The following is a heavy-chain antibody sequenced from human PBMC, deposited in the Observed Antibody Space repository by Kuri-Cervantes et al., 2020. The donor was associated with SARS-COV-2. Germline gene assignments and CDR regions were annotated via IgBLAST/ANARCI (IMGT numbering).Heavy chain of an antibody. CDR2: ISYDAYNK. D-gene: IGHD6-13*01. CDR1: GFNFSRTD. Sequence: GESLKISCAASGFNFSRTDIHWVRQAPGKGLEWVAVISYDAYNKYHADSVKGRFTISRDNSKSTLYLQMNSLRTDDTAVYYCAKMWGSGAIAAAGYDYWGQGTLVTVSS. CDR3: AKMWGSGAIAAAGYDY. V-gene: IGHV3-30*18. J-gene: IGHJ4*02.